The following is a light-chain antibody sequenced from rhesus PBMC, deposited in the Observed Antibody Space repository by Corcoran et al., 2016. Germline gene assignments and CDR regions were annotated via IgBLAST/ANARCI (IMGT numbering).Light chain of an antibody. J-gene: IGKJ4*01. CDR2: SAT. V-gene: IGKV1-25*02. CDR3: QQYKSLLT. CDR1: QDISNS. Sequence: DIQMTQSPSSVSASVGDRVIITCRASQDISNSLVWYQQKPGKAPKVLIHSATTLQSGVPSRFSGSGSGTEFTLTISSLQPEDFAPYYWQQYKSLLTFGGGTKVEIK.